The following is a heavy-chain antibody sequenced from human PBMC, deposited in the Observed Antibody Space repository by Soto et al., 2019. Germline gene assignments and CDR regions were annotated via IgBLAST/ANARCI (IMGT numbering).Heavy chain of an antibody. CDR3: ARAVRGSYYDY. J-gene: IGHJ4*02. Sequence: QVQLQESGPGLVKPSQTLSLTCTVSGGSISSGDYYWSWIRQPPGKGLEWIGYIFYGGSTYYNPSRKSRVTMSVDTSKNQFSLKLSSVTAADTAVYYCARAVRGSYYDYWGQGTLVTVSS. CDR1: GGSISSGDYY. CDR2: IFYGGST. D-gene: IGHD1-26*01. V-gene: IGHV4-30-4*01.